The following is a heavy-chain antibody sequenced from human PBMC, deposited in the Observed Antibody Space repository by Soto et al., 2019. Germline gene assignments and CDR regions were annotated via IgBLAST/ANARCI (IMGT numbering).Heavy chain of an antibody. J-gene: IGHJ6*03. V-gene: IGHV3-23*01. CDR3: TKPPRSYYYYMDV. D-gene: IGHD3-10*01. Sequence: EVQVLESGGGLVQPGGSLRLSCVASGFTFSTYAMNWVRQAPGKGLEWVSGISGSGSDRYYADSVRGRFTISRDNSNNTLNLQIDSLRAEDTAIYYCTKPPRSYYYYMDVWGKGTTVTVSS. CDR2: ISGSGSDR. CDR1: GFTFSTYA.